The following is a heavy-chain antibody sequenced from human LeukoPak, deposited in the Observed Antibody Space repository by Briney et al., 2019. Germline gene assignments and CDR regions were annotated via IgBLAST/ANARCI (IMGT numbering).Heavy chain of an antibody. CDR1: GFTFSNAW. J-gene: IGHJ6*03. Sequence: GGSLRLSCAASGFTFSNAWMSWVRQAPEKGLEWVGRIKSKTDGGTTDYAAPVKGRFTISRDDSKNTLYLQMNSLKTEDTAVYYCTTLITMVRGPNTRTIVKQYYYYMDVWGKGTTVTISS. CDR2: IKSKTDGGTT. D-gene: IGHD3-10*01. CDR3: TTLITMVRGPNTRTIVKQYYYYMDV. V-gene: IGHV3-15*01.